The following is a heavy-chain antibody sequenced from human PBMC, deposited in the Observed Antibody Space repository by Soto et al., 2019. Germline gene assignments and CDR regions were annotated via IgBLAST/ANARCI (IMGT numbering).Heavy chain of an antibody. CDR1: GFTFGNYA. D-gene: IGHD1-20*01. J-gene: IGHJ4*02. Sequence: EVQLLESGGGLVQPGGSLGLSCAASGFTFGNYAFSWVRQAPGKGLEWVSVISGGGAATYYPDSVKGRFTTSRDNSKNTVYLQRISPRAEDTAVEYCSKKSLGSITLPALYYFDYWGQGTLVTVSS. V-gene: IGHV3-23*01. CDR2: ISGGGAAT. CDR3: SKKSLGSITLPALYYFDY.